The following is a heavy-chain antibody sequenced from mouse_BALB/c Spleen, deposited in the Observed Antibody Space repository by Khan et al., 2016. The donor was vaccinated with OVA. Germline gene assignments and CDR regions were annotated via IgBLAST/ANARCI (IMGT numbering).Heavy chain of an antibody. Sequence: EVQLQQSGAELVKPGASVKMSCTASGFTFKDSYMHWMKQRPEQGLEWIGRIDPANGNTKYDQKFQGKATITADTSSNTAYLQLSVLTSEDTAVYYCAKDDWGVFAYWGQGTLVSVSA. V-gene: IGHV14-3*02. J-gene: IGHJ3*01. CDR2: IDPANGNT. CDR1: GFTFKDSY. D-gene: IGHD4-1*01. CDR3: AKDDWGVFAY.